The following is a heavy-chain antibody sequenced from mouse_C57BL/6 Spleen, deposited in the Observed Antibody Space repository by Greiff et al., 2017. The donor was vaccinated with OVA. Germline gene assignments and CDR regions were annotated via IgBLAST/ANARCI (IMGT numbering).Heavy chain of an antibody. D-gene: IGHD2-5*01. CDR3: ARWDYSTFFDY. V-gene: IGHV1-52*01. CDR1: GYTFTSYW. CDR2: IDPSDSET. Sequence: QVHVKQPGAELVRPGSSVKLSCKASGYTFTSYWMHWVKQRPIQGLEWIGNIDPSDSETHYNQKFKDKATLTVDKSSSTAYMQLSSLTSEDSAVYYCARWDYSTFFDYWGQGTTLTVSS. J-gene: IGHJ2*01.